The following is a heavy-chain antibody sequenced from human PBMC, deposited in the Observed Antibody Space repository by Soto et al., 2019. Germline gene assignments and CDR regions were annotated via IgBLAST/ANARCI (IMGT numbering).Heavy chain of an antibody. J-gene: IGHJ3*02. CDR3: ARERYCSGGSCYSDAFDI. CDR1: GYTFTGHY. V-gene: IGHV1-2*04. CDR2: INPNSGGT. Sequence: QVQLVQSGAEVKKPGASVKVSCKASGYTFTGHYMHWVRQAPGQGLEWMGWINPNSGGTNYAQKFQGWVTMTRDTSISTAYMELSRLRSDDTAVYYCARERYCSGGSCYSDAFDIWGQGTMVTVSS. D-gene: IGHD2-15*01.